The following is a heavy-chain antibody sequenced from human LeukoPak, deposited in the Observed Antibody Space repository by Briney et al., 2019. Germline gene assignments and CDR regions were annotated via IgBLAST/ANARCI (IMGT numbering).Heavy chain of an antibody. CDR2: IYYSGST. CDR1: GGSIRSYY. V-gene: IGHV4-59*01. CDR3: ARALAYDYGDYFVDY. Sequence: SETLSLTCTVSGGSIRSYYWSWIRQPPGKGLEWIGYIYYSGSTNYNPSLKSRVTISVDTSKNQFSLKLSSVTAADTAVYYCARALAYDYGDYFVDYWGQGTLVTVSS. J-gene: IGHJ4*02. D-gene: IGHD4-17*01.